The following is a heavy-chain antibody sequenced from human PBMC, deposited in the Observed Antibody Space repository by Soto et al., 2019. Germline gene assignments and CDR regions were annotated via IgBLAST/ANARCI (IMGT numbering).Heavy chain of an antibody. V-gene: IGHV3-23*01. CDR3: AKDRNHYGSGSYFDY. CDR1: GFAFNIYA. D-gene: IGHD3-10*01. Sequence: EVQLLESGGGLVQPGGSLRVSCAASGFAFNIYAMSWVRQAPGKGLEWVSVISGSADSTNYADSVKGRFTISRDNSKNTVYPQMNSLRVEDTAVYYCAKDRNHYGSGSYFDYWGQGTLVTVSS. CDR2: ISGSADST. J-gene: IGHJ4*02.